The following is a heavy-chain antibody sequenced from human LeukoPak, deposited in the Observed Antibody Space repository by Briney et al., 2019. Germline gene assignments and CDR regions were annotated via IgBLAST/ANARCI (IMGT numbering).Heavy chain of an antibody. CDR3: ARVQAAIGYYYYGMDV. CDR1: GYTFTSYD. V-gene: IGHV1-8*01. D-gene: IGHD2-2*01. J-gene: IGHJ6*02. Sequence: ASVKVSCKASGYTFTSYDINWVRQATGQGLEWMVWMNPNSGNTGYAQKFQGRVTMTRNTSISTAYMELSSLRSEDTAVYYCARVQAAIGYYYYGMDVWGQGTTVTVSS. CDR2: MNPNSGNT.